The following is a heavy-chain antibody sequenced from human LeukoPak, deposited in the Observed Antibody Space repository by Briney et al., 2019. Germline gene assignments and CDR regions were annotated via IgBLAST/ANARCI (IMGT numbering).Heavy chain of an antibody. D-gene: IGHD2-21*02. Sequence: PGWSLRLSCAASGFTFSSYAMHWVRQAPGKGLEWVAVISYDGSNKYYADSVKGRFTISRDNSKNTLYLQMNSLRAEDTAVYYCARVCGDCAQRSLDYWGQGTLVTVSS. CDR1: GFTFSSYA. V-gene: IGHV3-30*04. J-gene: IGHJ4*02. CDR3: ARVCGDCAQRSLDY. CDR2: ISYDGSNK.